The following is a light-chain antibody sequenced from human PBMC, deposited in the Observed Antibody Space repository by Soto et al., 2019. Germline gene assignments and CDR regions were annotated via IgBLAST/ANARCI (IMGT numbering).Light chain of an antibody. Sequence: EIVMTQSPATLSVSPGERATLSGRASQSVSSDLAWYQQQPGQAPRLLIYGASMRATGIPARFSGSGSGTEFTLTISSLQSEDFAVYYCQQYNNWPPLYTFGQGTKVDIK. CDR3: QQYNNWPPLYT. CDR2: GAS. V-gene: IGKV3-15*01. J-gene: IGKJ2*01. CDR1: QSVSSD.